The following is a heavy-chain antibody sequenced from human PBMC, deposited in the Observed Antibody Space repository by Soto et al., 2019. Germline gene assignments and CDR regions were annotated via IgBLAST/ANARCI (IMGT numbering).Heavy chain of an antibody. V-gene: IGHV3-53*02. Sequence: QLVETGGGLIQPGTSLTLSCAASGFSVSRNYMTWVRQAPGKGLECVSFVYSGGATFYADSVKGRFILSRDDSQNPMYLQMNNLRAADTAVYYCARVPGRLWGRGTLVTVAS. CDR3: ARVPGRL. D-gene: IGHD3-10*01. J-gene: IGHJ4*02. CDR1: GFSVSRNY. CDR2: VYSGGAT.